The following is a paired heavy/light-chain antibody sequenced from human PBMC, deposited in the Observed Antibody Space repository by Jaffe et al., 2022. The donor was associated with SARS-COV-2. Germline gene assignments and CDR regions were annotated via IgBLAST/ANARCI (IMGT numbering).Light chain of an antibody. J-gene: IGKJ2*01. CDR3: LQGTHWPYT. Sequence: DVLMTQSPLSLPVTLGQPASISCRSSQSLVYTDGNTFLSWFHQRPGQSPRRLIYLISNRDSGVPDRFSGSGSGTEFTLKISRVEAEDVGVYYCLQGTHWPYTFGQGTKLEIK. CDR1: QSLVYTDGNTF. CDR2: LIS. V-gene: IGKV2-30*01.
Heavy chain of an antibody. CDR3: ARDSSGSLDY. V-gene: IGHV3-43*01. CDR2: ISWNVVGT. J-gene: IGHJ4*02. Sequence: EVQLVESGGVVVQPGGSLRLSCAASGFTFHHHTMHWIRQVPGKGLEWVSLISWNVVGTSYADSIKGRFTISRDNHKNSLYLQMNSLRTEDTAVYYCARDSSGSLDYWGQGTLLTVSS. D-gene: IGHD1-26*01. CDR1: GFTFHHHT.